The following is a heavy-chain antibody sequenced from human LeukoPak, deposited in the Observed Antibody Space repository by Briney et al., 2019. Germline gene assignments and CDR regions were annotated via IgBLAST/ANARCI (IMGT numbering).Heavy chain of an antibody. J-gene: IGHJ4*02. CDR3: ARDGPYYDFWSGYYSLDY. Sequence: GGSLRLSCAASGFTFSSYSMNWVRQAPGKGLEWVSYISSSSSTIYYADSVKGRLTISRDNAKNSLYLQMNSLRAEDTAVYYCARDGPYYDFWSGYYSLDYWGKGTLVTVSS. V-gene: IGHV3-48*01. D-gene: IGHD3-3*01. CDR2: ISSSSSTI. CDR1: GFTFSSYS.